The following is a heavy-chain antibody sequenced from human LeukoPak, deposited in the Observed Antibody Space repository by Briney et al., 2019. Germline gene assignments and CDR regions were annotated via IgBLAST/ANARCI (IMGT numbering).Heavy chain of an antibody. CDR3: ATNKDWAEAY. D-gene: IGHD3/OR15-3a*01. V-gene: IGHV4-59*03. Sequence: SETLSLTCSVSDGSIRTYYWSWIRQSPGQGLEWIGNIYYRGDINYNPSLKSRVIISIDTSKNQFSLKVTSLTAADTAVYYCATNKDWAEAYWGQGTLVIVSS. CDR2: IYYRGDI. CDR1: DGSIRTYY. J-gene: IGHJ4*02.